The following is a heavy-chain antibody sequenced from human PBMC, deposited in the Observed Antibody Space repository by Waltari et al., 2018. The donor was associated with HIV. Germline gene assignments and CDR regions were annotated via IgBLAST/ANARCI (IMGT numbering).Heavy chain of an antibody. CDR2: ISYDGSNK. Sequence: QVQLVESGGGVVQPGRSLRIACDASGFPFSGHGMPWVRPAPGKGLEWVAVISYDGSNKFYTDSVKGRFTISRDNSKNTLYLQMNSLRAEDTAVYYCAKTGYGDYGRDDWGQGTLVTVSS. CDR3: AKTGYGDYGRDD. V-gene: IGHV3-30*18. D-gene: IGHD4-17*01. J-gene: IGHJ4*02. CDR1: GFPFSGHG.